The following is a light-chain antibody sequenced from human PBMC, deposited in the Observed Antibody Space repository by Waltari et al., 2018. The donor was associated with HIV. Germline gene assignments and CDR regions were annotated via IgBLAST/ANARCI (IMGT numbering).Light chain of an antibody. CDR2: AVS. V-gene: IGLV2-18*02. CDR3: SSYTTTTAHV. J-gene: IGLJ1*01. CDR1: NSDTGSYNR. Sequence: QSALTQPLAVSGSPGQSVTISCTGTNSDTGSYNRVCWYQPTPGTAPKLVIYAVSSRPSGVPDRFSGSKSGNTAALTISGLQAEDEGDYYCSSYTTTTAHVFGTGTKVTVL.